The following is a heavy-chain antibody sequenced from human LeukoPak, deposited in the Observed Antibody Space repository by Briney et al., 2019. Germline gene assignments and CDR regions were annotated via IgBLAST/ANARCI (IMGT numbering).Heavy chain of an antibody. J-gene: IGHJ4*02. CDR3: VRRVPNNSSWYELFDY. Sequence: PGGSLRLSCAASGFTFSSYWMHWVRQAPGKGLVWVSRINSDGSSTTYADFGKGRFTISRDNAKSTLYLQMNSLRDEDTAVYYCVRRVPNNSSWYELFDYWGQGTLVTVSS. CDR1: GFTFSSYW. CDR2: INSDGSST. D-gene: IGHD6-13*01. V-gene: IGHV3-74*01.